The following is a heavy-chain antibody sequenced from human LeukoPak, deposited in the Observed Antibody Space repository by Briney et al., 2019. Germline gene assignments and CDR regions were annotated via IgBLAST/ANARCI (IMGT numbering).Heavy chain of an antibody. Sequence: PSETLSLTCTVSGGSISSSSYYWGWIRQPPGKGLEWIGSIYYSGSTYYNPSLKSRVTMSVDTSKNQFSLKLSSVTAADTAVYFCGRPVEYTSSGYPVSSRFDPWAQGPWSPSPQ. V-gene: IGHV4-39*01. CDR3: GRPVEYTSSGYPVSSRFDP. CDR2: IYYSGST. D-gene: IGHD6-13*01. J-gene: IGHJ5*02. CDR1: GGSISSSSYY.